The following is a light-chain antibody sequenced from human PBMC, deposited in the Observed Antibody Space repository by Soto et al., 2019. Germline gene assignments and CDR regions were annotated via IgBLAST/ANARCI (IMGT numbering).Light chain of an antibody. CDR2: DAS. J-gene: IGKJ1*01. V-gene: IGKV1-5*01. Sequence: DIQMTQSPTTLSASVGDRVIITCRASQRMSAWLAWYQQKPGIAPKLLIYDASRLEDGVPSRFSGSGSGTDFTLTINSLQPDDFETYYCQQYDTYPWKFSQGTKVEIK. CDR3: QQYDTYPWK. CDR1: QRMSAW.